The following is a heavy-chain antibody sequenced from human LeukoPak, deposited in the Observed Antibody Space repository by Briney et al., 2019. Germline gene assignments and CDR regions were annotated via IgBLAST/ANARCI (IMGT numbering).Heavy chain of an antibody. D-gene: IGHD3-3*01. CDR1: GGSISSSSYY. CDR2: IYYSGST. Sequence: PSKTLSLTCTVSGGSISSSSYYWGWIRQPPGKGLEWIGSIYYSGSTYYNPSLKSRVTISVDTSKNQFSLKLSSVTAADTAVYYCARYYDFWGGYYSDAFDIWGQGTMVTVSS. J-gene: IGHJ3*02. CDR3: ARYYDFWGGYYSDAFDI. V-gene: IGHV4-39*01.